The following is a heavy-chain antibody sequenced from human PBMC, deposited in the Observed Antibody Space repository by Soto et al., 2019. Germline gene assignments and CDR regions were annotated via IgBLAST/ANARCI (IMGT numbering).Heavy chain of an antibody. V-gene: IGHV3-33*01. CDR1: GFTFSSYG. D-gene: IGHD3-10*01. CDR3: ASTYYYGSGSYFDY. CDR2: IWYDGSNK. Sequence: PGGSLRLSCAASGFTFSSYGMHWVRQAPGKGLEWVAVIWYDGSNKYYADSVKGRFTISRDNSKNTLYLQMNSLRAEDTAVYYCASTYYYGSGSYFDYWGQGTLVTVSS. J-gene: IGHJ4*02.